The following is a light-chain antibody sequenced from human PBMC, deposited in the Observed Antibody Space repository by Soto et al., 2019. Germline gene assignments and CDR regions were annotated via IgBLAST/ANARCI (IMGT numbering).Light chain of an antibody. CDR3: QQYHTSSIT. CDR1: QGLNND. Sequence: DIQMTQSPSTLSASVGDRVTITCRASQGLNNDLAWYQQKPGKAPNLLIYDASTLERGVPSRFSGTGSGTEFTLTISSLQPDDFASYYCQQYHTSSITCGQGTRLEIK. V-gene: IGKV1-5*01. CDR2: DAS. J-gene: IGKJ5*01.